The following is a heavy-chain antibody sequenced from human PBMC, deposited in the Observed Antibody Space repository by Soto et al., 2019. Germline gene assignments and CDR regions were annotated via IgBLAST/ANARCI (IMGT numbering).Heavy chain of an antibody. D-gene: IGHD2-2*01. V-gene: IGHV1-18*04. CDR3: ARDLDWRRYHELSY. Sequence: GASVKVSCKASGYTFTNYGNSWVRQAPGQGLEWMGWISVYNGNTNYAQKLQGRVTMTTDTSTSTAYMEVRSLRSDDTAVYYCARDLDWRRYHELSYWGQGTLVTVSS. J-gene: IGHJ4*02. CDR1: GYTFTNYG. CDR2: ISVYNGNT.